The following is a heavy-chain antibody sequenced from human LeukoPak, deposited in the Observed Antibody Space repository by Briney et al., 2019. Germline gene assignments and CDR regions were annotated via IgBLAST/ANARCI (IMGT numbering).Heavy chain of an antibody. Sequence: KPSETLSLTCVVYGGSFSDYYWSWIRQPPGKGLEWIGEINHSGSTNYNPSLKSRVTISVDTSKNQFSLKLSSVTAADTAVYYCARALTDYGGNTRNFDYWGQGTLVTVSS. CDR1: GGSFSDYY. J-gene: IGHJ4*02. CDR2: INHSGST. V-gene: IGHV4-34*01. D-gene: IGHD4-23*01. CDR3: ARALTDYGGNTRNFDY.